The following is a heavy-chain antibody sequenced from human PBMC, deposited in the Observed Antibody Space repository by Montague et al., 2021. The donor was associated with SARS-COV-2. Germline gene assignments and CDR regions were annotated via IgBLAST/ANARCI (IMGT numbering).Heavy chain of an antibody. CDR3: SIPMVRGFSRVFDI. V-gene: IGHV4-34*01. CDR1: GGSFSGCY. CDR2: INHSGST. Sequence: SETLSLTCAVYGGSFSGCYWSWIRQPPGKGLEWIGEINHSGSTXXXPSXXXGVTISVDTSKNQFSLKLNSVSAADTAVYYCSIPMVRGFSRVFDIWGQGTMVNGSS. D-gene: IGHD3-10*01. J-gene: IGHJ3*02.